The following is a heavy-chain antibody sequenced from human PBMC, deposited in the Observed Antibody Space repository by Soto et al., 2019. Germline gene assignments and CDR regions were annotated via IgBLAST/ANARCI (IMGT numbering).Heavy chain of an antibody. D-gene: IGHD3-3*01. CDR1: GFTFSSYW. V-gene: IGHV3-74*01. CDR2: INSDGSST. Sequence: GGSLRLSCAASGFTFSSYWMHWVRQAPGKGLVWVSRINSDGSSTSYADSVKGRFTISRDNAKNALYLQMNSLRAEDTAVYYCARERPPTYYDFWSGYYPYYYYGMDVWGQGTTVTVSS. CDR3: ARERPPTYYDFWSGYYPYYYYGMDV. J-gene: IGHJ6*02.